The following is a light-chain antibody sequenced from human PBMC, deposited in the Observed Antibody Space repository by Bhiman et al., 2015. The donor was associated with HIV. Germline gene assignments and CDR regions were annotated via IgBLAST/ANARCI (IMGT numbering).Light chain of an antibody. V-gene: IGLV3-21*02. CDR2: YDS. CDR1: ALPKQY. J-gene: IGLJ1*01. CDR3: QVWDSSRDHYV. Sequence: SYELTQPPSVSVSPGQTARITCSGDALPKQYAYWYQQKPGQAPVLVIYYDSDRPSGIPERFSGSNSGNTATLTISRVEAGDEADYYCQVWDSSRDHYVFGTGTKVTVL.